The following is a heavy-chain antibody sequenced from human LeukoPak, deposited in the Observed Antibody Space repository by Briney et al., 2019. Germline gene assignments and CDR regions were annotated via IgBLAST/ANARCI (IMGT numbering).Heavy chain of an antibody. CDR2: ISYDGSNK. Sequence: GGSLRLSCAASGFTFSSYAMHWVRQAPGKGLEWVAVISYDGSNKYYADSVKGRFTISRDNSKNTLYLQMNSLRAEDTAVYYCAKDSGSYPSDAFDIWGQGTMVTVSS. CDR3: AKDSGSYPSDAFDI. V-gene: IGHV3-30-3*01. D-gene: IGHD1-26*01. J-gene: IGHJ3*02. CDR1: GFTFSSYA.